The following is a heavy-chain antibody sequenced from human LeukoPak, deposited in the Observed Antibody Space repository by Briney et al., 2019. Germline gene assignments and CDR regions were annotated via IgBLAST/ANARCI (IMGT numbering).Heavy chain of an antibody. J-gene: IGHJ4*02. D-gene: IGHD3-10*01. CDR2: IYTSGST. Sequence: SETLSLTCTVSGGSISSYYWSWIRQPAGKGLEWIGRIYTSGSTNYNPSLKSRVTMSVDTSKNQLSLKLTSVTAADTAVYYCARFMVRGLIVDYWGQGTLVTVSS. CDR1: GGSISSYY. V-gene: IGHV4-4*07. CDR3: ARFMVRGLIVDY.